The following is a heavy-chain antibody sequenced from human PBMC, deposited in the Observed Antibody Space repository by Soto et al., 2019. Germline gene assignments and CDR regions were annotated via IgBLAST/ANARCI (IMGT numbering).Heavy chain of an antibody. D-gene: IGHD2-15*01. J-gene: IGHJ5*02. V-gene: IGHV4-38-2*02. CDR2: INHSGST. CDR1: GYPLSSGYY. CDR3: ARRFIVVVVAATPLGWFDP. Sequence: SATLSLTCIVSGYPLSSGYYWGWIRQPPGKGLEWIGNINHSGSTNYNPSLKSRVTISVDTSKNQFSLKLSSVTAADTAVYYCARRFIVVVVAATPLGWFDPWGQGTLVTVSS.